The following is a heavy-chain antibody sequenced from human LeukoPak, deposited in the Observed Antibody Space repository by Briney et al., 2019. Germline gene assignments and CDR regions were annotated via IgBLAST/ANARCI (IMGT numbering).Heavy chain of an antibody. CDR3: TTGEAYSSGHFDY. D-gene: IGHD6-19*01. Sequence: PGGSLRLSCAASGFTFSNAWMSWVRQAPGKGLEWVGRIKSKTDGGTTDHAAPVKGRFTISRDDSKNTLYLQMNSLKSEDTAVYYCTTGEAYSSGHFDYWGQGTLVTVSS. V-gene: IGHV3-15*01. CDR1: GFTFSNAW. J-gene: IGHJ4*02. CDR2: IKSKTDGGTT.